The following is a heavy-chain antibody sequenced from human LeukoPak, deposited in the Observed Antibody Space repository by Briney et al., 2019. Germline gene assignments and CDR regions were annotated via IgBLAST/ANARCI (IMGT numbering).Heavy chain of an antibody. Sequence: PSETLSFTCTVSGGSISSSSYYWGWIRQPPGKGLEWIGSIYYNGSTYYNPSLKSRVTISVDTSKNQFSLKLSSVTAADTAVYYCARQAPTSSSWYVAAQRGRYYFDYWGQGTLVTVSS. V-gene: IGHV4-39*01. CDR1: GGSISSSSYY. J-gene: IGHJ4*02. CDR2: IYYNGST. CDR3: ARQAPTSSSWYVAAQRGRYYFDY. D-gene: IGHD6-13*01.